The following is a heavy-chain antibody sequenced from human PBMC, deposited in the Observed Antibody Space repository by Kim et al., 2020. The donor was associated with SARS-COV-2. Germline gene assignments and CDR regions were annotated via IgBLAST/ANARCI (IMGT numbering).Heavy chain of an antibody. CDR3: AKESDYSSGWSPPYY. J-gene: IGHJ4*02. D-gene: IGHD6-19*01. V-gene: IGHV3-23*01. Sequence: SVKGRFTISRNNSKNTLYLQMNSLRAEDTAVYYCAKESDYSSGWSPPYYWGQGTLVTVSS.